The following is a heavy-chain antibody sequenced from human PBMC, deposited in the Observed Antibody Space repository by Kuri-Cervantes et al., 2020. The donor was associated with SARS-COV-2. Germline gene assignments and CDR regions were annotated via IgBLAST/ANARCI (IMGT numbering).Heavy chain of an antibody. CDR2: ISWNSGSI. Sequence: SLKISCAASGFTFDDYAVHWVRQAPGKGLEWVSGISWNSGSIGYADSVKGRFTISRDNAKNSLYLQMNSLRAEDTAVYYCARVAGEGPIYYYYMDVWGKGTTVTVSS. V-gene: IGHV3-9*01. CDR1: GFTFDDYA. J-gene: IGHJ6*03. D-gene: IGHD2-21*01. CDR3: ARVAGEGPIYYYYMDV.